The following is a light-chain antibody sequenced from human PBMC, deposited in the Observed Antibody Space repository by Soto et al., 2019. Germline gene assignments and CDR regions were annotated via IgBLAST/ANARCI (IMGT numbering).Light chain of an antibody. CDR3: QQYYSTPFT. CDR1: QSVLYSSNNKNY. J-gene: IGKJ3*01. Sequence: DIVMTQSPDSLAVSLGERATINCKSSQSVLYSSNNKNYLAWYQQKTGQPPKVHIYWASTRESGVPDRFSGSGSGTDFTLTISSLQAEDVAVYYCQQYYSTPFTFGPGTKVDIK. CDR2: WAS. V-gene: IGKV4-1*01.